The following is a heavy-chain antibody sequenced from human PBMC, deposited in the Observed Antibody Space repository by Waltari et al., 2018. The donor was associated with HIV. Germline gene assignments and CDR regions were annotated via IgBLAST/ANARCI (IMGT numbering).Heavy chain of an antibody. D-gene: IGHD6-19*01. Sequence: QVQLQESRPGLVKPSETLSLICTVSGGCISIYYWGWIRQPPGKGREWIGKIHYTGSTDYNPSLKSRVTISVDTSKNQFSLKLTSVTAADTAQYYCARYSSAWTGFDYWGQGTLVTVSS. CDR1: GGCISIYY. V-gene: IGHV4-59*01. CDR2: IHYTGST. J-gene: IGHJ4*02. CDR3: ARYSSAWTGFDY.